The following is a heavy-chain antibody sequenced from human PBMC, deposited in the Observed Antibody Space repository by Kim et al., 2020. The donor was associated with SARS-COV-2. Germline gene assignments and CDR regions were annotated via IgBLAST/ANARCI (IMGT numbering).Heavy chain of an antibody. CDR1: GYTFTSYD. J-gene: IGHJ6*02. CDR2: MNPNSGNT. CDR3: ARSPITMVRGVLYYYYGMDV. D-gene: IGHD3-10*01. Sequence: ASVKVSCKASGYTFTSYDINWVRQATGQGLEWMGWMNPNSGNTGYAQKFQGRVTMTRNTSISTAYMELSSLRSEDTAVYYCARSPITMVRGVLYYYYGMDVWGQGTTPTVSS. V-gene: IGHV1-8*01.